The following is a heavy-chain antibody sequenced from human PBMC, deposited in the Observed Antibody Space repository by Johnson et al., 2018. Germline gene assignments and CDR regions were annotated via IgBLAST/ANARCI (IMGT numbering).Heavy chain of an antibody. J-gene: IGHJ1*01. D-gene: IGHD3-3*01. V-gene: IGHV3-49*05. CDR2: IRSKAYGGTT. CDR3: TRDDCWSGYWIRTRDFQH. CDR1: GFTFGDYA. Sequence: QLVQSGGGLVKPGRSLRLSCTASGFTFGDYAMSWFRQAPGKGLEWVGFIRSKAYGGTTEYAASVKGRFTISRDDSKSIAYMQRNSLKTEDTAVYYCTRDDCWSGYWIRTRDFQHWGQGTRVTVSS.